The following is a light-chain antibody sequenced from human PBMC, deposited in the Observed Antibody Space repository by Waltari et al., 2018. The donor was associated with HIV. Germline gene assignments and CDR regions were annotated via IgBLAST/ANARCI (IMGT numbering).Light chain of an antibody. Sequence: QPKMTQAPSASKTPGQRITMSCSGSKSNIGNNFIYWYQQIPGAAPRLVMARNDQRPAGGPDRFSGTKSGTSAFLAITNLRLDDEATYVCASWDDNLRHWVFGGGTKLTVL. CDR2: RND. CDR1: KSNIGNNF. V-gene: IGLV1-47*01. CDR3: ASWDDNLRHWV. J-gene: IGLJ3*02.